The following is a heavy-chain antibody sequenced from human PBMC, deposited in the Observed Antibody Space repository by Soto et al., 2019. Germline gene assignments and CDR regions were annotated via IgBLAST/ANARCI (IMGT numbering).Heavy chain of an antibody. J-gene: IGHJ6*02. D-gene: IGHD3-3*01. CDR3: ARAQEIDNFWSLGYYYTMDV. Sequence: SLRLSCAASGFTFSSYEMHWVRQAPGKGLEWISYISSSGSTIYYADSVKGRFTISRDNAKNSLYLQMNSLRAEDTAVYYCARAQEIDNFWSLGYYYTMDVWGQGTTVTVSS. V-gene: IGHV3-48*03. CDR2: ISSSGSTI. CDR1: GFTFSSYE.